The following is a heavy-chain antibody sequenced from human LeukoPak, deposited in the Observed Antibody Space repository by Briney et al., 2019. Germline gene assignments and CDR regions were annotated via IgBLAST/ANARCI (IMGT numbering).Heavy chain of an antibody. Sequence: ASVKVSCKASVYTFTSYGISWVRQAPGQGLEWMGWISAYNGNTNYAQKLQGRVTMTTDTSTSTAYMELRSLRSDDTAVYYCARGALRYFDWPPTEYGMDVWGQGTTVTVSS. CDR2: ISAYNGNT. V-gene: IGHV1-18*01. D-gene: IGHD3-9*01. CDR3: ARGALRYFDWPPTEYGMDV. CDR1: VYTFTSYG. J-gene: IGHJ6*02.